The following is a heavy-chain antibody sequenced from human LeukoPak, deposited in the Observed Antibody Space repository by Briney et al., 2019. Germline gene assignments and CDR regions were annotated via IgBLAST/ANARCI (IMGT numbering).Heavy chain of an antibody. CDR3: ARILSYYDILTGYSRLLYFDY. J-gene: IGHJ4*02. CDR1: GFTFSSYW. V-gene: IGHV3-7*01. Sequence: GGSLRLSCAAPGFTFSSYWMSWVRQAPGKGLEWVANIKQDGSEKYYVDAVKGRLTISRDNAKNSLYLQMNSLRAEDTAVYYCARILSYYDILTGYSRLLYFDYWGQGTLVTVSS. D-gene: IGHD3-9*01. CDR2: IKQDGSEK.